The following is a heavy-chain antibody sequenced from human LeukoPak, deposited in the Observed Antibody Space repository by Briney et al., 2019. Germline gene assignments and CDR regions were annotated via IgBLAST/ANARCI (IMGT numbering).Heavy chain of an antibody. J-gene: IGHJ3*02. CDR3: AKDRGWSGYDAFDI. D-gene: IGHD3-3*01. CDR1: GFTVSNKY. V-gene: IGHV3-53*05. CDR2: IYSDGRT. Sequence: PGGSLRLSCAASGFTVSNKYMTWVRQAPGKGLEWVSLIYSDGRTYYADSVKGRCTISRDNSKNTLYLQMNSLRAEDTAVYYCAKDRGWSGYDAFDIWGQGTMVTVSS.